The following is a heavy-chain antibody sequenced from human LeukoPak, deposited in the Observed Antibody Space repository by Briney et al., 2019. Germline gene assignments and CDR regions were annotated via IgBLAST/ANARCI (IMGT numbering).Heavy chain of an antibody. CDR1: GYSVSSDYF. CDR2: IYYSGRT. Sequence: PSETLSLTCAVSGYSVSSDYFWGWVRQPPGQGLQWIGCIYYSGRTYYNPSLKSRLTISMDTSKNQFSLELTSVTATDTAVYYCARYHGSRGPYTFDSWGQGTLVTVSS. CDR3: ARYHGSRGPYTFDS. D-gene: IGHD3-10*01. V-gene: IGHV4-38-2*01. J-gene: IGHJ4*02.